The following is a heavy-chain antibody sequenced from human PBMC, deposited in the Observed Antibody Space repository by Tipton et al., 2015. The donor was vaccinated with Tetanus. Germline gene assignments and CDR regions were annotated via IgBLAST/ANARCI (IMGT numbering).Heavy chain of an antibody. J-gene: IGHJ4*02. Sequence: TLSLTCTVSGGSISSGGYYWSWIRQHPGKGLEWIGDFYNSGSTYYNPSLKGRVTISVDTSKNQFSLRLNSVTAADTAVYYCARDQARGARGWNYFDYWGLGPLVTVSS. CDR3: ARDQARGARGWNYFDY. D-gene: IGHD1-26*01. CDR2: FYNSGST. CDR1: GGSISSGGYY. V-gene: IGHV4-31*03.